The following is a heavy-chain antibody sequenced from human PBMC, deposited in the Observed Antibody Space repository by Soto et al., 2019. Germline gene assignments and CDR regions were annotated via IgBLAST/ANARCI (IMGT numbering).Heavy chain of an antibody. Sequence: QVQLVQSGAEVKRPGASVKISCRASEYTFVDYALHWVGQAPGQGLEWVGWMNPNTGNIKYSHNFEDRVSITRDRATSTAYMELRGLRSEDTAVYFCTREAIAAENWFDPWGQGTLVTVSS. CDR2: MNPNTGNI. CDR3: TREAIAAENWFDP. CDR1: EYTFVDYA. J-gene: IGHJ5*02. D-gene: IGHD6-25*01. V-gene: IGHV1-3*01.